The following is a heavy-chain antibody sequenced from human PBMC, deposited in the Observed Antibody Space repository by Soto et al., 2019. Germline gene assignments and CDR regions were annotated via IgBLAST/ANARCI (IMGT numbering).Heavy chain of an antibody. J-gene: IGHJ5*02. CDR1: GGSISDHY. D-gene: IGHD6-13*01. V-gene: IGHV4-59*11. CDR2: IHNGGST. CDR3: ARVFSDSSSFFDP. Sequence: SETLSLTCTVSGGSISDHYYMWIRQSPGKGLEYIGYIHNGGSTNYNPSLKSRVIISVDTSKNQFSLKLTSVTAADTAVYYCARVFSDSSSFFDPWGQGTLVTVSS.